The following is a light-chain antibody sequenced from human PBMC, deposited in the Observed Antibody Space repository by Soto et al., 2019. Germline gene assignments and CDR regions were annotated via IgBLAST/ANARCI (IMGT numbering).Light chain of an antibody. CDR2: GAS. CDR3: QQYDTSPPLT. CDR1: QSVSSNY. J-gene: IGKJ4*01. V-gene: IGKV3-20*01. Sequence: IALTQSPGTLSLSPGVRATLSCRASQSVSSNYLGWYQQKPGQAPRLLLYGASSRAIAIPERFSGSGSGTDFTLTIIRLEPEDFAVYYCQQYDTSPPLTFGGGTKVQIK.